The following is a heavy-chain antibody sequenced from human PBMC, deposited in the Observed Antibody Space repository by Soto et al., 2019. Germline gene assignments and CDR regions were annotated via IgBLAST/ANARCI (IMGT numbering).Heavy chain of an antibody. D-gene: IGHD3-10*01. CDR3: ARVLYHGSGTSDY. V-gene: IGHV4-30-4*08. CDR2: IYYSGSA. CDR1: GGSISSGDYY. J-gene: IGHJ4*02. Sequence: QVQLQESGPGLVKPSQTLSLTCTVSGGSISSGDYYWSWIRQSPGMGLEWIGYIYYSGSAYYKPSLKSQVXKSADXXKNPFSLQLSSVTAADTAVYYCARVLYHGSGTSDYWGQGTLVTVSS.